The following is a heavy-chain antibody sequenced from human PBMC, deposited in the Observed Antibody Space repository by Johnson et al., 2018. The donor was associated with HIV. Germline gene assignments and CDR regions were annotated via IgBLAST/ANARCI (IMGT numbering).Heavy chain of an antibody. Sequence: QVQLVESGGGLVQPGGSLRLSCAASGFIFSSYAMHWVRQAPGKGLQYVSAISSNGGSTYYADSVKGRFTISRDNSKNTLYLQMNSLRAEDTAVYYCAKDRGAARAFDAFDIWGQGTMVTVSS. D-gene: IGHD6-6*01. CDR1: GFIFSSYA. J-gene: IGHJ3*02. CDR3: AKDRGAARAFDAFDI. CDR2: ISSNGGST. V-gene: IGHV3-64*04.